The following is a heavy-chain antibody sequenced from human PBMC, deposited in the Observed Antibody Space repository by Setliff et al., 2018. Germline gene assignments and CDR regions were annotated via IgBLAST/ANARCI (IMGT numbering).Heavy chain of an antibody. CDR2: INHSGST. CDR3: ATPGRRFGESIDY. Sequence: PLETLSLTCAVYGGSLSGYYWSWIRQPPGKGLEWIGEINHSGSTNYNPSLKSRVTISVDTSKNQFSLKLTSVTAADTAVYYCATPGRRFGESIDYWGQGTLVTVSS. J-gene: IGHJ4*02. CDR1: GGSLSGYY. V-gene: IGHV4-34*01. D-gene: IGHD3-10*01.